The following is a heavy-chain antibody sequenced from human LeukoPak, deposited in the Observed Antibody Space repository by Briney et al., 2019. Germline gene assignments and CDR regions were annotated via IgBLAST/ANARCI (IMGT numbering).Heavy chain of an antibody. V-gene: IGHV1-69*10. CDR3: AREDPSVYYFDY. Sequence: SVKVSCKASGGTFSSYAISWVRQAPGQGLEWMGWISAYNGNTNYAQKFQGRVTITADKSTSTAYMELSSLRSEDTAVYYCAREDPSVYYFDYWGQGTLVTVSS. D-gene: IGHD2-8*01. J-gene: IGHJ4*02. CDR2: ISAYNGNT. CDR1: GGTFSSYA.